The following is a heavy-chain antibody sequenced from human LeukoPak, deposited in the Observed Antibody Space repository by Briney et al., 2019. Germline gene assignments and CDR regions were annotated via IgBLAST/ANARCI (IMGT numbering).Heavy chain of an antibody. Sequence: SVKVSCKAAGGIISSYAISGVRQAPGQWLEWMGGIIPIFGTANYAQKFQGRVTITADESTSTAYMELSSLRSEDTAVYYCARLTTVTNDDYWGQGTLVTVSS. CDR3: ARLTTVTNDDY. J-gene: IGHJ4*02. CDR2: IIPIFGTA. CDR1: GGIISSYA. V-gene: IGHV1-69*13. D-gene: IGHD4-17*01.